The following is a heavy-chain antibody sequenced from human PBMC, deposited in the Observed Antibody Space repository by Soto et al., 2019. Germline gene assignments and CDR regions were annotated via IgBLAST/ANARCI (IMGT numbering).Heavy chain of an antibody. D-gene: IGHD4-17*01. CDR1: GGTFSSYA. CDR3: AWPVTTYNWFDP. CDR2: IIPIFGTA. Sequence: QVQLVQSGAEVKKPGSSVKVSCKASGGTFSSYAISWVRQAPGQGLEWMGGIIPIFGTANYAQKFQGRVTLAADESTSTAYMELSSLRSEDTAVYYCAWPVTTYNWFDPWGQGTLVTVSS. J-gene: IGHJ5*02. V-gene: IGHV1-69*12.